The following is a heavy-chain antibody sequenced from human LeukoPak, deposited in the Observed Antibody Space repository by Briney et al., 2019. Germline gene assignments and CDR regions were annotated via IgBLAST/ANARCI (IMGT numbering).Heavy chain of an antibody. CDR3: AYIGFGEFDYYYYYGMDV. CDR2: FSGSGGST. D-gene: IGHD3-10*01. Sequence: PGGSLRLSCAASGFTFSSSAMSWVRQTPGKGLEWVSAFSGSGGSTYYADSVKGRFTISRDISKNTLYLQMNSLRAEDTAVYYCAYIGFGEFDYYYYYGMDVWGQGTTVTVSS. V-gene: IGHV3-23*01. CDR1: GFTFSSSA. J-gene: IGHJ6*02.